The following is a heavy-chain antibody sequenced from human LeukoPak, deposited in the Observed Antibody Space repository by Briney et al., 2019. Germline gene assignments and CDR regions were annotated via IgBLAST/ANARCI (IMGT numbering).Heavy chain of an antibody. CDR1: GFTFSSYA. Sequence: GGSLRLYCAASGFTFSSYAMSWVRQAPGKGLEWVSAISGSGGSTYYADSVKGRFTISRDNSKNTLYLQMNSLRAEDTAVYYCASRPMIDFWGFVDYWGQGTLVTVSS. V-gene: IGHV3-23*01. CDR3: ASRPMIDFWGFVDY. J-gene: IGHJ4*02. CDR2: ISGSGGST. D-gene: IGHD3-16*01.